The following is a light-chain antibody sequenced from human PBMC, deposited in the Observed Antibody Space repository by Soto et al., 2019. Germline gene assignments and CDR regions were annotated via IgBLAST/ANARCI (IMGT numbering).Light chain of an antibody. Sequence: QSVLTQPPSASGSPGQRVTISCSGSSSNIGSYYVYWYQQLPGTAPNLLIYRNNQRPSGVPDRFSGSKSGTSASLAISGRRAEDEADYYCAAWDASLSGHVFGAGTKLTVL. V-gene: IGLV1-47*01. J-gene: IGLJ1*01. CDR3: AAWDASLSGHV. CDR2: RNN. CDR1: SSNIGSYY.